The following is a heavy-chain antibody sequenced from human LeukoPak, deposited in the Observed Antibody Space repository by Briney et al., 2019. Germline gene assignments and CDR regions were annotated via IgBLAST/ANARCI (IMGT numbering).Heavy chain of an antibody. V-gene: IGHV5-51*01. CDR2: IYRGDSDT. CDR1: GYSFTSYW. Sequence: GESLKISCKGSGYSFTSYWIGWVRQMPGKGLEWMGIIYRGDSDTRYSPSFQGQVTISADKSISTAYLQWSSLKASDTAMYYCARQRAYYYDSSGYYYDFGFDYWGQGTLVTVSS. CDR3: ARQRAYYYDSSGYYYDFGFDY. D-gene: IGHD3-22*01. J-gene: IGHJ4*02.